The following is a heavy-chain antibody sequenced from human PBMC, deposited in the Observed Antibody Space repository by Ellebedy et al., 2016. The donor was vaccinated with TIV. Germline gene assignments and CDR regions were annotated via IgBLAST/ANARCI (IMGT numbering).Heavy chain of an antibody. CDR3: ATHYSGSGSYKDGMDV. D-gene: IGHD3-10*01. CDR2: IFPGDSDT. Sequence: GGSLKISXQGSGYSFSRFWVAWVRQLPGKGLEWMGIIFPGDSDTTYSPSFRGQVTISADKSISTVYLQWSTLRASDTAIYYCATHYSGSGSYKDGMDVWGQGTTVAVS. CDR1: GYSFSRFW. J-gene: IGHJ6*02. V-gene: IGHV5-51*01.